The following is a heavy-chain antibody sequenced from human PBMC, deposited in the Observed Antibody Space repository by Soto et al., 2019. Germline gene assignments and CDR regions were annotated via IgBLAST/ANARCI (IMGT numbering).Heavy chain of an antibody. CDR2: IDPSDSYT. D-gene: IGHD3-22*01. CDR1: GYSFTSYW. Sequence: PGGSLKISCKGSGYSFTSYWISWVRQMPGKGLEWMGRIDPSDSYTNYSPSFRGHVTISVTKSITTVFLQWSSLRASDTAMYYCARQIYDSDTGPNFQYYFDSWGQGTPVTVSS. CDR3: ARQIYDSDTGPNFQYYFDS. V-gene: IGHV5-10-1*01. J-gene: IGHJ4*02.